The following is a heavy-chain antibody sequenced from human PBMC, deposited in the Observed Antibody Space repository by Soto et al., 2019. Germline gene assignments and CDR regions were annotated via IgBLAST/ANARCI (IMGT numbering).Heavy chain of an antibody. D-gene: IGHD6-13*01. Sequence: PSETLSLTCAVYGGSFSGYYWSWIRQPPGKGLEWIGEINHSGSTNYNPSLKSRVTKSVDTSKNQFSLKMSSVTAADTAVYYCARLGDDSSSWFDLDYWGQGTLVTVSS. J-gene: IGHJ4*02. CDR3: ARLGDDSSSWFDLDY. CDR2: INHSGST. CDR1: GGSFSGYY. V-gene: IGHV4-34*01.